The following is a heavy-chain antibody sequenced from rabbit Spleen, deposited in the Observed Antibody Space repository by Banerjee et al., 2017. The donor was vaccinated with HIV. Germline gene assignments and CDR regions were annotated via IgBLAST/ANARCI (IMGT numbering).Heavy chain of an antibody. Sequence: QSLEESGGDLVKPGASLTLTCTASGFSFSAGYYMCWVRQAPGKGLEWIACIHGGSKNNIYYANWAKGRFTISKTSSTTGTLQMTSLTAADTATYFCARFYAGYGDFGYAAMWGPGTLVTVS. J-gene: IGHJ4*01. D-gene: IGHD7-1*01. CDR1: GFSFSAGYY. V-gene: IGHV1S40*01. CDR3: ARFYAGYGDFGYAAM. CDR2: IHGGSKNNI.